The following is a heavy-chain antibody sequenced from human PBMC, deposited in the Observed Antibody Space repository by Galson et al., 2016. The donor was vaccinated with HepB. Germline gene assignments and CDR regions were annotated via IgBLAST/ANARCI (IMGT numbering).Heavy chain of an antibody. D-gene: IGHD2-15*01. CDR2: INRSGST. CDR1: GGSFSGYF. V-gene: IGHV4-34*01. CDR3: ARGGTGYCMGSNFKSYYYYGMDV. Sequence: SETLSLTCTLYGGSFSGYFWSWIRQSPGKGLEWIGEINRSGSTNYDPSLKSRVTISVDTSKNQFSLKLSSMTAADTAIYYCARGGTGYCMGSNFKSYYYYGMDVWGQGTTVTVSS. J-gene: IGHJ6*02.